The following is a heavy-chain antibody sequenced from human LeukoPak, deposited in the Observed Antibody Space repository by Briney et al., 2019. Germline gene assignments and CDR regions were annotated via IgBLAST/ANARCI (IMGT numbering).Heavy chain of an antibody. J-gene: IGHJ4*02. CDR1: GGSISSSSYY. V-gene: IGHV3-74*01. CDR2: INSDGSST. D-gene: IGHD3-22*01. Sequence: ETLSLTCTVSGGSISSSSYYWGWILQPPGKGLVWVSRINSDGSSTSYADSVKGRFTISRDNAKNTLYLQMNSLRAEDTAVYYCARETSGYFDYWGQGTLVTVSS. CDR3: ARETSGYFDY.